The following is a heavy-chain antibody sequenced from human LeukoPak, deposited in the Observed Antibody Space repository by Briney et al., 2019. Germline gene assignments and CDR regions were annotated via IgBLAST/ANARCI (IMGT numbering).Heavy chain of an antibody. D-gene: IGHD3-16*02. CDR2: ITPFNGNT. CDR3: AKGHPGYDYVWGSYRYREQLDY. V-gene: IGHV1-45*02. CDR1: GYTFTYRY. J-gene: IGHJ4*02. Sequence: GSSVKVSCKASGYTFTYRYLHWVRQAPGQALEWMGWITPFNGNTNYAQKFQDRVTITRDRSMSTAYMELSSLRSEDTAVYYCAKGHPGYDYVWGSYRYREQLDYWGQGTLVTVSS.